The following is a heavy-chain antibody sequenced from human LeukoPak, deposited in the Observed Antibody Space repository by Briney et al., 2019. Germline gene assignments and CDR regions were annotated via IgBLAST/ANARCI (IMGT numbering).Heavy chain of an antibody. CDR1: GGSISNYY. D-gene: IGHD3-10*01. Sequence: SETLSLTCTVSGGSISNYYCSWIRQPPGKGLEWIGYIYYSGNTNYIPSLKSRVTISVDTSKNQFSLKLSSVTAADTAVYYCARDLPGAVYYGMDVWGQGTTVTVSS. CDR3: ARDLPGAVYYGMDV. J-gene: IGHJ6*02. CDR2: IYYSGNT. V-gene: IGHV4-59*01.